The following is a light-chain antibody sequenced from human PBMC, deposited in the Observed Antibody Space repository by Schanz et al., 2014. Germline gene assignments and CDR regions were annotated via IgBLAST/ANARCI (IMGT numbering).Light chain of an antibody. CDR1: QSVDTL. Sequence: EIVLTQSPATLSLSPGERATLSCRASQSVDTLLAWYQHKPGQAPRLLIYGASSRPTGIPDRFSGSGSGTEFTLTISSLQSEDFAVYYCQQYNNWPVFGQGTKVEIK. V-gene: IGKV3D-15*01. CDR3: QQYNNWPV. J-gene: IGKJ1*01. CDR2: GAS.